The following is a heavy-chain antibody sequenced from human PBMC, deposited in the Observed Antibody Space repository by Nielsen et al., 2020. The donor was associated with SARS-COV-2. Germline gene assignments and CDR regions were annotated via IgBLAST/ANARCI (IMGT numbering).Heavy chain of an antibody. CDR1: GFTFSDYY. V-gene: IGHV3-11*06. CDR2: ISSSSSYT. J-gene: IGHJ4*02. CDR3: ARRQQLTDFDY. D-gene: IGHD6-13*01. Sequence: GESLKISCAASGFTFSDYYMSWIRQAPGKGLEWVSYISSSSSYTNYADSVKGRFTISRDNAKNSLYLQMNSLRAEDTAVYYCARRQQLTDFDYWGQGTLVTVSS.